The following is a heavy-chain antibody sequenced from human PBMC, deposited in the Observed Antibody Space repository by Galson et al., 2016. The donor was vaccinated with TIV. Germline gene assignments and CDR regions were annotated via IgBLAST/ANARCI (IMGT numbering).Heavy chain of an antibody. CDR1: GDSVSSNSAA. V-gene: IGHV6-1*01. CDR3: ARAAGRNGATCHATCESFDF. CDR2: TYCRSRCYY. D-gene: IGHD3-10*01. Sequence: CAISGDSVSSNSAAWNWIRQSPSRGLEWLGRTYCRSRCYYDYAVSVKRRITIESDTSKNQFSLQLNSVTSEDTAVYYCARAAGRNGATCHATCESFDFWGQGTKVTVSS. J-gene: IGHJ3*01.